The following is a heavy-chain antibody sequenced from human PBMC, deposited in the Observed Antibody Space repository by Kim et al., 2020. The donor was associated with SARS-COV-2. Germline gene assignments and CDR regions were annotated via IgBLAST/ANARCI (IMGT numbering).Heavy chain of an antibody. CDR2: ISYDGSIT. J-gene: IGHJ6*01. CDR3: ASGREPGIYDYHGMDV. Sequence: GGSLRLSCAASGFIFRNYAIHWVRQAPGKGLEWVAAISYDGSITYNADSVKGRFTISRDNSKNTLFLQMDSLRVEDTAVYYCASGREPGIYDYHGMDVWG. V-gene: IGHV3-30-3*01. CDR1: GFIFRNYA. D-gene: IGHD3-3*01.